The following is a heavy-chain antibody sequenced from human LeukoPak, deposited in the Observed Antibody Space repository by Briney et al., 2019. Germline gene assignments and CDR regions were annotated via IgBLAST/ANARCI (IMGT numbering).Heavy chain of an antibody. CDR3: SKKFRLSKGEPFDY. J-gene: IGHJ4*02. V-gene: IGHV3-74*01. Sequence: GGSLRLSCAASGFTFSSYWMHWVRQAPGKGLVWVSRINTDGSSTSYADSVKGRFTISRDNAKNTLYLQMNSLRAEDTAVYYRSKKFRLSKGEPFDYWGQGTLVTVSS. CDR1: GFTFSSYW. D-gene: IGHD1-14*01. CDR2: INTDGSST.